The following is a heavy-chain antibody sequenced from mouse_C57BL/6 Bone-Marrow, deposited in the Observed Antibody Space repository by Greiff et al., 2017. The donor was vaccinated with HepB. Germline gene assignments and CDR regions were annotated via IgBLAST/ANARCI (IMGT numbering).Heavy chain of an antibody. D-gene: IGHD4-1*01. Sequence: DVQLVESGPGLVKPSQSLSLTCSVTGYSITSGYYWNWIRQFPGNKLEWMGYISYDGSNNYNPSLKNRISITRDTSKNQFFLKLNSVTTEDTATYYCAGVGRGFDYWGQGTTLTVSS. CDR3: AGVGRGFDY. V-gene: IGHV3-6*01. J-gene: IGHJ2*01. CDR2: ISYDGSN. CDR1: GYSITSGYY.